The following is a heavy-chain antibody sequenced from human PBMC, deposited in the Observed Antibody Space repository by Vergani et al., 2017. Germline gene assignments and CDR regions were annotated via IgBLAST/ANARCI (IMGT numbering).Heavy chain of an antibody. J-gene: IGHJ4*02. Sequence: EVQLLESGGDLVQPGGSLRLSCEASGITFWKFGMHWVRQGPGKGLEWVSSISGNNDDVYYADSVKGRFTISRDNSKNTLYLQMNSLRAEDTAVYYCARGRVLTGGSDYWGQGTLVTVSS. CDR2: ISGNNDDV. D-gene: IGHD4/OR15-4a*01. V-gene: IGHV3-23*01. CDR1: GITFWKFG. CDR3: ARGRVLTGGSDY.